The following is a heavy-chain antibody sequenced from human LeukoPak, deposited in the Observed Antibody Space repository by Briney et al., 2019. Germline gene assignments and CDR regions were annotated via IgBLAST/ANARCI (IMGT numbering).Heavy chain of an antibody. D-gene: IGHD6-13*01. Sequence: SETLSLTCTVSGGXISSYYWSWIRQPPGKGREWIGYTYYSGSTNYNPSLKSRVTISVDTSKNQFSLKLSSVTAADTAVYYCARDYSSSMGGYFDYWGQGTLVTVSS. CDR3: ARDYSSSMGGYFDY. V-gene: IGHV4-59*01. CDR1: GGXISSYY. CDR2: TYYSGST. J-gene: IGHJ4*02.